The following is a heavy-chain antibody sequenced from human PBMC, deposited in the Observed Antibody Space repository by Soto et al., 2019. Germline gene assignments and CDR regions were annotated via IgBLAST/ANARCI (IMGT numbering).Heavy chain of an antibody. CDR2: MNPNSGNT. J-gene: IGHJ4*02. V-gene: IGHV1-8*01. CDR1: GYTFTSYD. Sequence: ASVKVSCKASGYTFTSYDINWVRQATGQGLEWMGWMNPNSGNTGYAQKFQGRVTMTRNTSISTAYMELSSLRSEDTAVYYCARRLYYDFWSGYEPQYYFDYRGQGTLVTVSS. D-gene: IGHD3-3*01. CDR3: ARRLYYDFWSGYEPQYYFDY.